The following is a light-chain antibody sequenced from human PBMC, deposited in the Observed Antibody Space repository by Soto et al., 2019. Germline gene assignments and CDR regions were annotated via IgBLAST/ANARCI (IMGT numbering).Light chain of an antibody. CDR1: QSLLHSNGYNY. CDR3: VQALQSPPWT. CDR2: LGS. Sequence: DIVVTQSPLTLPVTPGETASISCRSSQSLLHSNGYNYLDWYLQKPGHSPQLLIYLGSNRASGVPDRFSGSGSGTDFTLKISRVEAEDVGVYYCVQALQSPPWTFGQGTKVEIK. V-gene: IGKV2-28*01. J-gene: IGKJ1*01.